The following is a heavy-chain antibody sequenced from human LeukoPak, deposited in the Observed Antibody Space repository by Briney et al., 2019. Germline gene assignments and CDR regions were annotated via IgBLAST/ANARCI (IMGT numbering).Heavy chain of an antibody. CDR2: ISGSGGST. CDR3: AKNYYCSGGSCYPGD. J-gene: IGHJ4*02. V-gene: IGHV3-23*01. Sequence: GGSLRLFCAASGFTFSSYAMSWVRQAPGKGLEWVSAISGSGGSTYYADSVKGRFTISRDNSRNTLYLQMNSLRAEDTAVYYCAKNYYCSGGSCYPGDWGQGTLVTVSS. D-gene: IGHD2-15*01. CDR1: GFTFSSYA.